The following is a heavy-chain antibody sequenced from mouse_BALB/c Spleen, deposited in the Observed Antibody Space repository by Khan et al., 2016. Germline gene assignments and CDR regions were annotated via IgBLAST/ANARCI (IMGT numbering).Heavy chain of an antibody. Sequence: QVQLQQPGAELVRPGASVKLSCKASGYTFTNYWINWVKQRPGQGLEWIGNIYPSDSYANYNQKFKDKATLTVDRSSSTAYMHLISPTSEDSAVYYCSRSITTIGSYYYAMDYWVKEPQSPSPQ. D-gene: IGHD1-2*01. CDR2: IYPSDSYA. V-gene: IGHV1-69*02. CDR1: GYTFTNYW. CDR3: SRSITTIGSYYYAMDY. J-gene: IGHJ4*01.